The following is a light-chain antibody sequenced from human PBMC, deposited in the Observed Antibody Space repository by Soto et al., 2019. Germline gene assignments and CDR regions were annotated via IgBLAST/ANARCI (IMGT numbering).Light chain of an antibody. CDR3: LQDYNYPYT. J-gene: IGKJ2*01. CDR1: QTISSW. Sequence: DIQMTQSPSTLSGSVGDRFTITCRASQTISSWLAWYQQKPGKAPKLLIYKASTLKSGVPSRFSGSGSGTEFTLTISSLQPEDFATYYCLQDYNYPYTFGQGTKVDIK. CDR2: KAS. V-gene: IGKV1-5*03.